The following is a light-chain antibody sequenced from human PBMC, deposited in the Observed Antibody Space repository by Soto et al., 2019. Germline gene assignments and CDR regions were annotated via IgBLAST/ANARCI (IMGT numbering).Light chain of an antibody. J-gene: IGKJ1*01. CDR1: QAIRNY. V-gene: IGKV1-27*01. Sequence: DIQMTQSPSSLSASVGDRVTITCRASQAIRNYLAWYQQTPGQPPRLIIYDASTLQSGVSSRFSGTRSGTDFTLTISNLQPEDVATYFCQRYNNIPRTFGQGTKVQLK. CDR3: QRYNNIPRT. CDR2: DAS.